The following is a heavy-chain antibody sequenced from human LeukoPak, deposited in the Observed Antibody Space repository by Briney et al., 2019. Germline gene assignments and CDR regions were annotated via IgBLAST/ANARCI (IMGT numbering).Heavy chain of an antibody. V-gene: IGHV3-23*01. CDR2: ISGGGGRT. Sequence: GGSLRLSCAASGFTFSSYGMSWVRQAPGKGLEWVSAISGGGGRTYSADSVKGRFTISRDNSKNTLYLQMNSLRAEDTAVYYCPKDQADCSSASCYERGFDYWGQGILVTVSS. J-gene: IGHJ4*02. CDR1: GFTFSSYG. CDR3: PKDQADCSSASCYERGFDY. D-gene: IGHD2-2*01.